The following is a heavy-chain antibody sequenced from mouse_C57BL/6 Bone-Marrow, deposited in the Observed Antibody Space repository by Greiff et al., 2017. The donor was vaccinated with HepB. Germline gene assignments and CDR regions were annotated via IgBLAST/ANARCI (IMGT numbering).Heavy chain of an antibody. CDR2: ISYDGSN. D-gene: IGHD1-1*01. V-gene: IGHV3-6*01. CDR1: GYSITSGYY. Sequence: EVKLQESGPGLVKPSQSLSLTCSVTGYSITSGYYWNWIRQFPGNKLEWMGYISYDGSNNYNPSLKNRISITRDTSKNQFFLKLNSVTTEDTATYYCARGTTSWFAYWGQGTLVTVSA. CDR3: ARGTTSWFAY. J-gene: IGHJ3*01.